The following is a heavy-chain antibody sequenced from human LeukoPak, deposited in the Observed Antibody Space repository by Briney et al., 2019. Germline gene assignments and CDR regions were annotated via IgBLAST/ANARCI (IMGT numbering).Heavy chain of an antibody. Sequence: GESLKISCKGSGYSFTSYWIGWARQMPGKGLEWMGIIYPGDSDTRYSPSFQGQVTISADKSISIAYLQWSSLKASDTAMYYCARQGIAVAGPNDAFDIWGQGTMVTVSS. V-gene: IGHV5-51*01. CDR1: GYSFTSYW. D-gene: IGHD6-19*01. J-gene: IGHJ3*02. CDR3: ARQGIAVAGPNDAFDI. CDR2: IYPGDSDT.